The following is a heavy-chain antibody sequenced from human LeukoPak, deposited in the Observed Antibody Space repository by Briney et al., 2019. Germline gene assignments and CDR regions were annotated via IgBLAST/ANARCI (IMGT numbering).Heavy chain of an antibody. V-gene: IGHV3-23*01. Sequence: GGSLRLSCAASGFTFSSYAMSWVRQAPGKGLEWVSAISGSGGSTYYAASVKGRFTISRDNSKNTLYLQMNSLRAEDTAVYYCAQTPYVVVPAAMLGPDYWGQGTLVTVSS. D-gene: IGHD2-2*01. CDR1: GFTFSSYA. CDR3: AQTPYVVVPAAMLGPDY. J-gene: IGHJ4*02. CDR2: ISGSGGST.